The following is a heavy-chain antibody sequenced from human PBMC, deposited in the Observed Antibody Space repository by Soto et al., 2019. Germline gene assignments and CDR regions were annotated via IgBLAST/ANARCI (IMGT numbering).Heavy chain of an antibody. CDR2: INHSGST. D-gene: IGHD3-3*01. CDR3: ARAQGRGVLEWLPMDV. J-gene: IGHJ6*03. V-gene: IGHV4-34*01. Sequence: QVQLQQWGAGLLKPSETLSHTCAVYGGSFSGYYWGWIRQRPGQGLEWIGEINHSGSTNYNPSLKSRATISVDTSKNQFSLKLSSVTAADTAVYYCARAQGRGVLEWLPMDVWGKETTVTVSS. CDR1: GGSFSGYY.